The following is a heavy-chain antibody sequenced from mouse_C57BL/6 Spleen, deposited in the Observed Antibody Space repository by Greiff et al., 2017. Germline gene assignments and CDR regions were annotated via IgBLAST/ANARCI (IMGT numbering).Heavy chain of an antibody. D-gene: IGHD2-3*01. CDR2: ISGGGGNT. V-gene: IGHV5-9*01. CDR3: ARQGPIYDGYYDY. Sequence: DVMLVESGGGLVKPGGSLKLSCAASGFTFSSYTMSWVRQTPEKRLEWVATISGGGGNTYYPDSVKGRFTISRDNAKNTLYLQMSSLRSEDTALYYCARQGPIYDGYYDYWGQGTTLTVSS. J-gene: IGHJ2*01. CDR1: GFTFSSYT.